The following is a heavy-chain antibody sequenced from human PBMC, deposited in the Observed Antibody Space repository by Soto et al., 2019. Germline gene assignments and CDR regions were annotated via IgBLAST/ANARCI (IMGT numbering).Heavy chain of an antibody. CDR1: GGSFSGYY. CDR2: INHSGRT. V-gene: IGHV4-34*01. Sequence: SETLSLTCAVYGGSFSGYYWSWIRQPPGKGLEWIGEINHSGRTNYNPSLKSRVTISVDTSKNRFSLKLSSVTAADTAVYYCARGSVDTAMVFDYWGKGTLVTVSS. D-gene: IGHD5-18*01. CDR3: ARGSVDTAMVFDY. J-gene: IGHJ4*02.